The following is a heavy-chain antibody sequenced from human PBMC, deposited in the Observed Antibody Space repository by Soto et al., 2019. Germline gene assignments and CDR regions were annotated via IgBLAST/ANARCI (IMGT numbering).Heavy chain of an antibody. D-gene: IGHD3-9*01. Sequence: PGGSLRLSCSASGFTFSEYSMHWVRQAPGKGLQYVSTISSDGDITYYADSVKGRFTISRDNSKNTLYLQMNSLRPEDTAVYYCVKVSTFYDILTGYYSTNFFGPWGQGTLVTVSS. CDR2: ISSDGDIT. CDR1: GFTFSEYS. CDR3: VKVSTFYDILTGYYSTNFFGP. V-gene: IGHV3-64D*06. J-gene: IGHJ5*02.